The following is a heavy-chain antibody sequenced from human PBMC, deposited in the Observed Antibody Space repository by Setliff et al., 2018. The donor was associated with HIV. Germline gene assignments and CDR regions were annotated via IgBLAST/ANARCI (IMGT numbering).Heavy chain of an antibody. CDR3: ARGYGDFDR. V-gene: IGHV4-4*07. D-gene: IGHD4-17*01. J-gene: IGHJ4*02. Sequence: ETLSLTCTVSGGSMYSYYWSWIRQPAGKGLEWIGRMYASGGTNYNPSLQSRVTMSLDTSKNQFSLKLSSVTAADTAVYYCARGYGDFDRWGQGTLVTVSS. CDR1: GGSMYSYY. CDR2: MYASGGT.